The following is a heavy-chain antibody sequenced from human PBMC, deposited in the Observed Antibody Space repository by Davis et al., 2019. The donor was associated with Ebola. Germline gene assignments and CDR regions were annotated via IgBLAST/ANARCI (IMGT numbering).Heavy chain of an antibody. D-gene: IGHD3-16*01. Sequence: PGGSLRPSCAASGFIFSDFWMSWVRQAPGKGLEWVANIRQDEGERRYGDSVKGRFSISRDNAKNSLFLQMNSLRVEDTAVYYCATGGTGGYWGQGSLVTVSS. J-gene: IGHJ4*02. CDR2: IRQDEGER. CDR1: GFIFSDFW. V-gene: IGHV3-7*01. CDR3: ATGGTGGY.